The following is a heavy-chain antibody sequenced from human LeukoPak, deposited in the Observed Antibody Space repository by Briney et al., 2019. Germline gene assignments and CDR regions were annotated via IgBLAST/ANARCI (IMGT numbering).Heavy chain of an antibody. D-gene: IGHD4-17*01. CDR3: ARSGTVTTWNY. CDR1: GGSISSGGYY. Sequence: SQTLSLTCTVSGGSISSGGYYWSWIRQHPVKGLEWIGCIYYSGTTYYHPSLTSRVAISVDTSKNQFSLKLSSVTAADTAVYYCARSGTVTTWNYWGQGTLVTVSS. J-gene: IGHJ4*02. CDR2: IYYSGTT. V-gene: IGHV4-31*03.